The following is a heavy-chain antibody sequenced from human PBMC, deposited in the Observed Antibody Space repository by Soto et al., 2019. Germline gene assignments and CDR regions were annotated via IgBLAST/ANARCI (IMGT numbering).Heavy chain of an antibody. CDR1: GYRFTSYW. D-gene: IGHD3-9*01. Sequence: GESLKISCKGSGYRFTSYWIGWVRQMPVKGLEWMGIIYPGDSDTRYSPSFQGQVTVSADKCISTAYLQWSSLKASDTAIYYCATTTIEMAHHGFDIWGQGTMVTVSS. CDR3: ATTTIEMAHHGFDI. J-gene: IGHJ3*02. CDR2: IYPGDSDT. V-gene: IGHV5-51*01.